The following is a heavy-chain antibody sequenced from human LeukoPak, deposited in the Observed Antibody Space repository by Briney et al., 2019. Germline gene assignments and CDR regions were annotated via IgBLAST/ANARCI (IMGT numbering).Heavy chain of an antibody. V-gene: IGHV3-74*01. CDR1: GFPLSGFW. Sequence: PGGSLRLSCAASGFPLSGFWMHWVRQVPGKELVWVALIRIYGNTNVADPVKGRFTISRDTAKNTLYLQMNSLRAEDSAIYYCARDDNYYDGTSYSSGFDYWGHGTLVTVSS. D-gene: IGHD3-22*01. J-gene: IGHJ4*01. CDR3: ARDDNYYDGTSYSSGFDY. CDR2: IRIYGNT.